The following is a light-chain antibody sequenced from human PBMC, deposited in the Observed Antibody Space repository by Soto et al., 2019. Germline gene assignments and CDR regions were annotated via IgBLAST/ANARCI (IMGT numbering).Light chain of an antibody. CDR1: SSDVGGYNY. V-gene: IGLV2-14*01. Sequence: QSVLTQPASVSGSPGQSITISCTGTSSDVGGYNYVSWSQQHPGKAPQLMIYEVSNRPSGVSNRFSGSKSGNTASLTISGLQAEDEADYYCSSYTSSSTVVFGTGTKVTVL. CDR3: SSYTSSSTVV. J-gene: IGLJ1*01. CDR2: EVS.